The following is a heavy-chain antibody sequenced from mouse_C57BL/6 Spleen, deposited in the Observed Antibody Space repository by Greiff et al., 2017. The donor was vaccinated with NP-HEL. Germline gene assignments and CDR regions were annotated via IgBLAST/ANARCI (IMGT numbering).Heavy chain of an antibody. D-gene: IGHD4-1*01. V-gene: IGHV1-52*01. J-gene: IGHJ2*01. Sequence: QVHVKQPGAELVRPGSSVKLSCKASGYTFTSYWMHWVKQRPIQGLEWIGNIDPSDSETHYNQKFKDKATLTVDKSSSTAYMQLSSLTSEDSAVYYCARNWEVPFDYWGQGTTLTVSS. CDR1: GYTFTSYW. CDR3: ARNWEVPFDY. CDR2: IDPSDSET.